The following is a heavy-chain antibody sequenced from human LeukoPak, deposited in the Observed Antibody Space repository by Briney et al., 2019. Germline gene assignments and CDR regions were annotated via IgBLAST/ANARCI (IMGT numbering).Heavy chain of an antibody. Sequence: GGFLRLSCAASGFTFSSYAMHWVPQAPGKGLEWVAVISYDGSNKYYADSVKGRFTISRDNSKNTLYLQMNSLRAEDTGVYYCGGGGGSGYLDYWGQGTLVTVSS. V-gene: IGHV3-30-3*01. CDR1: GFTFSSYA. J-gene: IGHJ4*02. CDR3: GGGGGSGYLDY. CDR2: ISYDGSNK. D-gene: IGHD3-3*01.